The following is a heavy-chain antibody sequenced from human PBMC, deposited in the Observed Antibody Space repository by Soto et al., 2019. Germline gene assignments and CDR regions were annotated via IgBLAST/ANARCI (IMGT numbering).Heavy chain of an antibody. Sequence: SVKVSCKASGGTFSSYTISWVRQAPGQGLEWMGRIIPILGIANYAQKFQGRVTITADKSTSTAYMELSSLRSEDTAVYYCARALPGGNGMDVWGQGTTVTVSS. CDR2: IIPILGIA. J-gene: IGHJ6*02. CDR1: GGTFSSYT. D-gene: IGHD3-10*01. V-gene: IGHV1-69*02. CDR3: ARALPGGNGMDV.